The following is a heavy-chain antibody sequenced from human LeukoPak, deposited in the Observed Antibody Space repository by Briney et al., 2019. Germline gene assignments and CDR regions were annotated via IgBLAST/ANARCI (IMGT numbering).Heavy chain of an antibody. CDR3: ARGGYCSNVVCYTSRSLDY. Sequence: PGGSLRLSCVASGLTFSDYYMNWIRQAPGKGLEWVSYINGSGSTKYYADSVRGRFTISRDNAKNSLYLQMNSLRAEDTAVYYCARGGYCSNVVCYTSRSLDYWGQGTLVTVSS. CDR2: INGSGSTK. V-gene: IGHV3-11*01. J-gene: IGHJ4*02. CDR1: GLTFSDYY. D-gene: IGHD2-8*01.